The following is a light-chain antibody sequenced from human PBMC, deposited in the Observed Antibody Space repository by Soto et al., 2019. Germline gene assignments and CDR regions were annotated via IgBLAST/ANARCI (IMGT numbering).Light chain of an antibody. CDR1: SGHSSYI. Sequence: QPVLTQSSSASASLGSSVKLTCTLSSGHSSYIIAWHQQQPGKAPRYLMKLEGSGSYNKGSGVPDRFSGSSSGADRYLTISNLQLEDEADYYCETWDSNSWVFGGGTKVTVL. CDR3: ETWDSNSWV. J-gene: IGLJ3*02. V-gene: IGLV4-60*02. CDR2: LEGSGSY.